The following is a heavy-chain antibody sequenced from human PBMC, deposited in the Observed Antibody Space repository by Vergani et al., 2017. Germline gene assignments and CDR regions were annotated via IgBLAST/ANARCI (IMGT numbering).Heavy chain of an antibody. CDR2: ISSSSSTI. D-gene: IGHD6-13*01. CDR1: GFTFSSYS. V-gene: IGHV3-48*01. J-gene: IGHJ4*02. CDR3: ARASAYSSSFLWYYFDY. Sequence: EVQLLESGGGLVQPGGSLRLSCAASGFTFSSYSMNWVRQAPGKGLEWVSYISSSSSTIYYADSVKGRFTISRDNAKNSLYLQMNSLRAEDTAVYYCARASAYSSSFLWYYFDYWGQGTLVTVSS.